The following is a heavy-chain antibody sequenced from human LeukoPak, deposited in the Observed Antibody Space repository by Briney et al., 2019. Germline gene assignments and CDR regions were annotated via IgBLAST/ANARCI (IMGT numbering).Heavy chain of an antibody. CDR3: ARDLRTPSDTNIAIDY. J-gene: IGHJ4*02. Sequence: PGGSLRLSCAASGFAFISSWMHWVRQAPGKGLEWVSAISGSGGSTYYADSVKGRFTISRDNAKNTLYLQMNSLRAEDTAVYYCARDLRTPSDTNIAIDYWGQGTLVTVSS. CDR1: GFAFISSW. CDR2: ISGSGGST. D-gene: IGHD4-23*01. V-gene: IGHV3-74*01.